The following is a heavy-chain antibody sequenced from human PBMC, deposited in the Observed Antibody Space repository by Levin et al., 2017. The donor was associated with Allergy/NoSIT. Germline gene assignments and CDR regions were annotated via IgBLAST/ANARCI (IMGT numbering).Heavy chain of an antibody. CDR2: ISSNGRYI. CDR3: ASDPLVVESTVYFDY. D-gene: IGHD1-1*01. V-gene: IGHV3-21*01. Sequence: GESLKISCAASGFTFSTYSMNWVRQAPGRGLEWVSSISSNGRYIYYTDSVKGRFTISRDNAKNSLFLQMNSLRAEDSAMYYCASDPLVVESTVYFDYWGQGTLVTVSS. J-gene: IGHJ4*02. CDR1: GFTFSTYS.